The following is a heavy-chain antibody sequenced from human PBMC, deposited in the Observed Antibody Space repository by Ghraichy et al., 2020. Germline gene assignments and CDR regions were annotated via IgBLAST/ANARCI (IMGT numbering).Heavy chain of an antibody. CDR2: ITTTGSAT. J-gene: IGHJ4*02. D-gene: IGHD3/OR15-3a*01. V-gene: IGHV3-48*02. CDR3: ARDRDWAFDY. Sequence: GESLNISCAASGFIFSSYSMNWVRQAPGKGLEWVSYITTTGSATSNADSVKGRFTISRDNSKNSLSLQMDSLRDDDTAVYYCARDRDWAFDYWGQGTLVTVSS. CDR1: GFIFSSYS.